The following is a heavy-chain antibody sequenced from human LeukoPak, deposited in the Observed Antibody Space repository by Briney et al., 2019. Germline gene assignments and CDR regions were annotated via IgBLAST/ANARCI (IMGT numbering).Heavy chain of an antibody. D-gene: IGHD3-16*02. Sequence: ASVKVSCKASGYTFTSYYMHWVRQAPGQGLEWMGITNPSGGSTSYAQKFQGRVTMTRDTSTSTVYMELSSLRSEDTAVYYCALDGMITFGGVIGGMDVWGQGTTVTVSS. V-gene: IGHV1-46*01. J-gene: IGHJ6*02. CDR3: ALDGMITFGGVIGGMDV. CDR2: TNPSGGST. CDR1: GYTFTSYY.